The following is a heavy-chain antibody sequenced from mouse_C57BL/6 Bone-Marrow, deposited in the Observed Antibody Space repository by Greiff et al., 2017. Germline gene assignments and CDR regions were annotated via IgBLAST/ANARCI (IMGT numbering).Heavy chain of an antibody. CDR3: ARPSYYSNYAFAY. CDR2: INPNNGGT. Sequence: EVQLQESGPELVKPGASVKISCKASGYTFTDYYMNWVKQSHGKSLEWIGDINPNNGGTSYNQKFKGKATLTVDKSSSTAYMELRSLTSEDSAVYYCARPSYYSNYAFAYWGQGTLVTVSA. D-gene: IGHD2-5*01. J-gene: IGHJ3*01. V-gene: IGHV1-26*01. CDR1: GYTFTDYY.